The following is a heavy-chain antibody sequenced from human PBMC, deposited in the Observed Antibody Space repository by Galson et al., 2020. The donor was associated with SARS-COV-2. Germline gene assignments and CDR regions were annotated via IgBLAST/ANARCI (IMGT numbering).Heavy chain of an antibody. CDR2: INHSGST. J-gene: IGHJ6*02. CDR1: GGSFSGYY. D-gene: IGHD4-17*01. Sequence: SQASETLSLTCAVYGGSFSGYYWSWIRQPPGKGLEWIGEINHSGSTNYNPSLKSRVTISVDTSKNQFSLKLSSVTAADTAVYYCAGGTTVTTLVDYYDYGMDVWGQGTTVTVSS. CDR3: AGGTTVTTLVDYYDYGMDV. V-gene: IGHV4-34*01.